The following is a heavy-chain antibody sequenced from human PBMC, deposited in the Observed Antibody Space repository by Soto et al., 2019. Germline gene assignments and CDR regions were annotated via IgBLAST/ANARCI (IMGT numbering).Heavy chain of an antibody. CDR3: ARWGRYCSGGSCYSIAFDI. J-gene: IGHJ3*02. V-gene: IGHV4-34*01. CDR2: INHSGST. Sequence: SETLSLTCAVFGGSFSGYYWSWIRQPPGKGLERIGEINHSGSTNYNPSINSRVTTSVDTSKNQFSLKLSSVTAADTAVYYCARWGRYCSGGSCYSIAFDIWGQGTMVTVS. CDR1: GGSFSGYY. D-gene: IGHD2-15*01.